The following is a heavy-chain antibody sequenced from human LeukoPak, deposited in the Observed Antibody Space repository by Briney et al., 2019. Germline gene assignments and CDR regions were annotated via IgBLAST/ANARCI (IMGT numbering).Heavy chain of an antibody. Sequence: PGGSLRLSCAASGFALSSHWMTWVRQVPGRGPEWVANVNRDGSETYYLDSVKGRFTISRDNAKNSLYLQMNSLRAEDTAVYYCASRYEQQLAIYYYYYGMDVWGQGTTVTVSS. V-gene: IGHV3-7*01. CDR1: GFALSSHW. CDR3: ASRYEQQLAIYYYYYGMDV. J-gene: IGHJ6*02. CDR2: VNRDGSET. D-gene: IGHD6-13*01.